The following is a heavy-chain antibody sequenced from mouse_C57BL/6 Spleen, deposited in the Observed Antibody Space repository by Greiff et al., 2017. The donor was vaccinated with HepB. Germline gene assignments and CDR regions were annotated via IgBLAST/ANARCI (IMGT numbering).Heavy chain of an antibody. D-gene: IGHD1-1*01. Sequence: VQLQQPGAELVRPGSSVKLSCKASGYTFTSYWMHWVKQRPIQGLEWIGNIDPSDSETHYNQKFKDKATLTVDKSSSTAYMQLSSLTSEDSAVYYCAREGYYYGSSYWYFDVWGTGTTVTVSS. CDR3: AREGYYYGSSYWYFDV. J-gene: IGHJ1*03. V-gene: IGHV1-52*01. CDR1: GYTFTSYW. CDR2: IDPSDSET.